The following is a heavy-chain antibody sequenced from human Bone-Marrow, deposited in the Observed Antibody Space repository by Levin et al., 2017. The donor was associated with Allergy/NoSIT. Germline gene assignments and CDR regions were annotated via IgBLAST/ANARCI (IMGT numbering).Heavy chain of an antibody. CDR3: AKSSSWGSTGWDYFDY. CDR1: GGSISNNF. Sequence: ASETLSLTCIVSGGSISNNFWNWIRQPPGKGLEYIGNVYSSGNTNYNPSLKSRVTISIDTSRNQVSLRLRSVTAADTAVYYCAKSSSWGSTGWDYFDYWGQGALVTVSS. D-gene: IGHD6-19*01. J-gene: IGHJ4*02. CDR2: VYSSGNT. V-gene: IGHV4-59*01.